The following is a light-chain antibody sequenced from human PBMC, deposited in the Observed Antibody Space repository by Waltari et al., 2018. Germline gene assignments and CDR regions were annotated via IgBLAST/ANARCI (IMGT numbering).Light chain of an antibody. CDR3: QQYNSYHIFT. Sequence: DIQMTQSPSSLSASVGDRVTITCRASQSISSYLNWYQQKPGKAPKFLISAASSLQSGVPSRFSGSGSGTDFTLTISSLQPEDFATYYCQQYNSYHIFTFGPGTKVEI. CDR2: AAS. J-gene: IGKJ3*01. CDR1: QSISSY. V-gene: IGKV1-39*01.